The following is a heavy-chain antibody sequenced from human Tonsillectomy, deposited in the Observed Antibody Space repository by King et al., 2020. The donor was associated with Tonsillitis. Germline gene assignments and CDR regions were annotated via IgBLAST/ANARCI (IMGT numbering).Heavy chain of an antibody. J-gene: IGHJ4*02. CDR3: ARGNSGYDSGHYFDY. CDR1: GGSISXGDXY. D-gene: IGHD5-12*01. CDR2: XXXXXXT. V-gene: IGHV4-30-4*01. Sequence: VQLQESGPGXVKPSQTLXLXXXXSGGSISXGDXYXXXXRXXPXXXQXXXXXXXXXXXTXXXXXXKSRVTXSXXXSXNQFSLKXSXVTAADTAVYYCARGNSGYDSGHYFDYWGQGTLVTVSS.